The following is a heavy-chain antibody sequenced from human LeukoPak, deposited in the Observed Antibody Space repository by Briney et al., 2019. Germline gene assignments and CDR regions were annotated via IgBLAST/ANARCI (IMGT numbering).Heavy chain of an antibody. CDR3: ARRGYSSLIPKCNWFDL. CDR1: GSIFTSYW. V-gene: IGHV5-51*01. Sequence: PGESLQISCKGSGSIFTSYWIGWGRPVPGKGLEGMGIIYPGYSDTRYSPSFQGQVTISADKSISTAYLQWSSLKASDTAMYYCARRGYSSLIPKCNWFDLWGQGTLVTVSS. J-gene: IGHJ5*02. D-gene: IGHD6-19*01. CDR2: IYPGYSDT.